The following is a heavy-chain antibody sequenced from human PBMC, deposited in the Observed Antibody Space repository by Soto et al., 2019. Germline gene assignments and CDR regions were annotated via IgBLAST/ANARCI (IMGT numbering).Heavy chain of an antibody. CDR1: GGSISSSY. Sequence: SETRSVTWTVAGGSISSSYWSCCWQPPGKGLEWIGYIYYSGSTNYNPSLKSRVTISVDASKNQFSLKLSSVTAADTAVCYCARRWGYTFDIWGQGTMVT. CDR3: ARRWGYTFDI. J-gene: IGHJ3*02. CDR2: IYYSGST. V-gene: IGHV4-59*08. D-gene: IGHD2-2*02.